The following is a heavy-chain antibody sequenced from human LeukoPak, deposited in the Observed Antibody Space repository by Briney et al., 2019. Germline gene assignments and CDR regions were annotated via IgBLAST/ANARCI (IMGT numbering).Heavy chain of an antibody. Sequence: SETLSLTCTVSGDSISGSNYYWAWIRQPPGKGLEWIASIFYSGTTYYNPSLKSRVTISVDTSNNQFSLRLNSVTAADTAQYYCARILNSGAGCYRYWGQGTLVTVSS. CDR1: GDSISGSNYY. CDR2: IFYSGTT. V-gene: IGHV4-39*01. J-gene: IGHJ4*02. D-gene: IGHD2-15*01. CDR3: ARILNSGAGCYRY.